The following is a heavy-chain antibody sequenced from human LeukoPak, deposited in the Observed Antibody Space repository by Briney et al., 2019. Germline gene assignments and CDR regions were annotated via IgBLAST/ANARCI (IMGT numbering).Heavy chain of an antibody. CDR1: GGSISSGGYY. D-gene: IGHD3-10*01. CDR2: IYHSGST. V-gene: IGHV4-30-2*01. Sequence: SETLSLTCTVSGGSISSGGYYWSWIRQPPGKGLEWIGYIYHSGSTYYNPSLKSRVTISVDRSKNQFSLKLSSVTAADTAVYYCARVRPPYGSGSYYPRWFDYWGQGTLVTVSS. J-gene: IGHJ4*02. CDR3: ARVRPPYGSGSYYPRWFDY.